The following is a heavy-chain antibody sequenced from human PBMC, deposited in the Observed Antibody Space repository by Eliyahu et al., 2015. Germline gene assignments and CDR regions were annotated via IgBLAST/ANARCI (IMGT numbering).Heavy chain of an antibody. Sequence: EVQLVESGGGLVKPGGSLXLSCASSGFTFSSYSMNWVRQAPGKGLEWVSSISSSSSYIYYADSVKGRFTISRDNAKNSLYLQMNSLRAEDTAVYYCARDKQGFDAAAGVLDYWGQGTLVTVSS. CDR3: ARDKQGFDAAAGVLDY. V-gene: IGHV3-21*01. CDR2: ISSSSSYI. CDR1: GFTFSSYS. J-gene: IGHJ4*02. D-gene: IGHD6-13*01.